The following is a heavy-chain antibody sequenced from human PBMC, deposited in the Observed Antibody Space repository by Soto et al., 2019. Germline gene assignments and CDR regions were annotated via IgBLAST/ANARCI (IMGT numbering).Heavy chain of an antibody. CDR3: ARAAELVPANSSGYYYSDY. J-gene: IGHJ4*02. CDR2: INAGNGNT. D-gene: IGHD3-22*01. V-gene: IGHV1-3*01. Sequence: ASVKVSCKASGYTFTSYAMHWVRQAPGQRLEWMGWINAGNGNTKYSQKFQGRVTITRDTSASTAYMELSSLRSEDTAVYYCARAAELVPANSSGYYYSDYWGQGTLVTVSS. CDR1: GYTFTSYA.